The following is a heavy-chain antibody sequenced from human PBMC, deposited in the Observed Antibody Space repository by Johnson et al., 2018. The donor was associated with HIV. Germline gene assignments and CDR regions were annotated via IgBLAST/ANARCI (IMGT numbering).Heavy chain of an antibody. D-gene: IGHD4-17*01. CDR2: ISSSGTAI. CDR1: GFTFSDYY. Sequence: QVQLVESGGGLVKPGGSLRLSCAAYGFTFSDYYMSWIRQAPGKGLEWISYISSSGTAIYYADSVKGRFTISRDNSKNTLYLQMNSLRVEDTAVYYCARIFSRERDYGDLLGAFDIWGQGTMVTVSS. CDR3: ARIFSRERDYGDLLGAFDI. V-gene: IGHV3-11*04. J-gene: IGHJ3*02.